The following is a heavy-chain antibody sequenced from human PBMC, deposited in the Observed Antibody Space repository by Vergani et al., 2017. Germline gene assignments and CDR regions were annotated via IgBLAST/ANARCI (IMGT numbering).Heavy chain of an antibody. J-gene: IGHJ4*02. CDR1: GGSISSSSYY. CDR3: ARQYSSSGDLGY. D-gene: IGHD6-6*01. CDR2: IYYSGST. V-gene: IGHV4-39*01. Sequence: QLQLQESGPGLVKPSETLSLTCTVSGGSISSSSYYWGWIRQPPGKGLEWIGSIYYSGSTYYNPSLKSRVTISVDTSKNQFSLKLSSVTAADTAVYYCARQYSSSGDLGYWGQGTLVTVSS.